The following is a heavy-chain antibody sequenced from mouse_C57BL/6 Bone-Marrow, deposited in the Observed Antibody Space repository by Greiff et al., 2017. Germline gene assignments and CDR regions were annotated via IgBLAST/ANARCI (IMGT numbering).Heavy chain of an antibody. V-gene: IGHV1-69*01. J-gene: IGHJ1*03. D-gene: IGHD1-1*01. CDR3: ARESITTVVYWYFDV. CDR2: IDPSDSYT. CDR1: GYTFTSYW. Sequence: QVQLQQPGAELVMPGASVKLSCKASGYTFTSYWMHWVKQRPGQGLEWIGEIDPSDSYTNYNQKFKGKSTLTVDKSSSTAYMQRSSLTSEDSAVYYCARESITTVVYWYFDVWGTGTTVTVSS.